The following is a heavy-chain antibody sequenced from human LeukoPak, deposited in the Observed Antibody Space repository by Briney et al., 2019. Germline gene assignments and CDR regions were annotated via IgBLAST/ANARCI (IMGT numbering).Heavy chain of an antibody. CDR1: GYTFTSYD. V-gene: IGHV1-8*03. CDR2: MNPNSGNT. Sequence: ASVKVSCKASGYTFTSYDINWVRQATGQGLEWMGWMNPNSGNTGYAQKFQGRVTITRNTSISTAYMELSSLRSEDTAVYYCARSRLAGTWFDPWGQGTLVTVSS. CDR3: ARSRLAGTWFDP. D-gene: IGHD1-1*01. J-gene: IGHJ5*02.